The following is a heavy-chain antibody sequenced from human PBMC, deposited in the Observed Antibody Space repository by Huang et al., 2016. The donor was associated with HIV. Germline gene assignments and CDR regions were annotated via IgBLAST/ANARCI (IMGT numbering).Heavy chain of an antibody. CDR3: VRDPRIQSWLNYFDY. CDR1: GLTFSSYW. CDR2: INSDGSSS. J-gene: IGHJ4*02. Sequence: EVQLVESGGGLVQPGGSLRLYCAAPGLTFSSYWMHWVRQAPGKGLVWVSLINSDGSSSGYADSLKGRFTISRDNAKNTLYLQMNSLRAEDTAVYYCVRDPRIQSWLNYFDYWGQGTLVSVSS. D-gene: IGHD3-22*01. V-gene: IGHV3-74*01.